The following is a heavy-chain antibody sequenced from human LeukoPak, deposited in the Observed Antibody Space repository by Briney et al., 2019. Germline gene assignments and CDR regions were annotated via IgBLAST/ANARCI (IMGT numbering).Heavy chain of an antibody. J-gene: IGHJ6*03. CDR2: IYSNGNI. V-gene: IGHV4-39*07. Sequence: SETLSLTCSVSGGSISSSSYYWNWIRQPPEKRLEWIGNIYSNGNIHSYNPSLKSRVTISVDTSKNQFSLKLSSVTAADTAVYYCAREQDESYCGGDCYSYYYYYMDVWGKGTTVTVSS. D-gene: IGHD2-21*01. CDR1: GGSISSSSYY. CDR3: AREQDESYCGGDCYSYYYYYMDV.